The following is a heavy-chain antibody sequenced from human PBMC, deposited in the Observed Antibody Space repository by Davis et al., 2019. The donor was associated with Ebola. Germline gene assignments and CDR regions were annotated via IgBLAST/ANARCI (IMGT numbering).Heavy chain of an antibody. D-gene: IGHD1-26*01. J-gene: IGHJ4*02. CDR1: GFTFGDHY. CDR2: SRNKTNSYTT. V-gene: IGHV3-72*01. CDR3: ASFVRFISGRYYRAFDH. Sequence: PGGSLRLSCAASGFTFGDHYMDWVRQAPGKGLEWIGRSRNKTNSYTTEYAASVKGRFTISRDDSKNSLYLQMNSLKTEDTAVYYCASFVRFISGRYYRAFDHWGQGTLVTVSS.